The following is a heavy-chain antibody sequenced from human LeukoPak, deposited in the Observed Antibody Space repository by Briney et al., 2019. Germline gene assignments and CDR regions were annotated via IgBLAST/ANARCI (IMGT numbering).Heavy chain of an antibody. Sequence: ASVKVSCKASGYTFTSYGISWVRQAPGQGLEWMGWISAYNGNTNYAQKLQGRVTMTTDTSTSTAYMELRSLRSDDTAVYYCARANGDVPAAISDYWGQGTLVTVSS. CDR3: ARANGDVPAAISDY. V-gene: IGHV1-18*01. CDR1: GYTFTSYG. D-gene: IGHD2-2*01. J-gene: IGHJ4*02. CDR2: ISAYNGNT.